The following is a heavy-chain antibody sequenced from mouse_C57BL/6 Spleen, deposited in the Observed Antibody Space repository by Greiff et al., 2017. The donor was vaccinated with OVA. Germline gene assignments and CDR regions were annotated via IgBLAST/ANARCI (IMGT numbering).Heavy chain of an antibody. Sequence: EVQRVESGGGLVQPGGSLKLSCAASGFTFSDYGMAWVRQAPRKGPEWVAFISNLAYSIYYADTVTGRFTISRENAKNTLYLEMSSLRSEDTAMYYCARTPKAGAMDYWGQGTSVTVSS. J-gene: IGHJ4*01. CDR3: ARTPKAGAMDY. V-gene: IGHV5-15*01. D-gene: IGHD3-3*01. CDR2: ISNLAYSI. CDR1: GFTFSDYG.